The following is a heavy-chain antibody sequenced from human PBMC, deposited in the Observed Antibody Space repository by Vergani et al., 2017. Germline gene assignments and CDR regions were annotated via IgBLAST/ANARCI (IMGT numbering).Heavy chain of an antibody. Sequence: EVQLVESGGGLVQPGGSLRLSCAASGFTFSSSWMSWVRQAPGKGLEWVSNIKQDGSAKYYVDSVKGRFTISRDNAKNSLYLQMNSLRAEDTAVYYCARSQWYYDILTGYYRGGYLDYWGQGTLVTVSS. D-gene: IGHD3-9*01. CDR3: ARSQWYYDILTGYYRGGYLDY. J-gene: IGHJ4*02. CDR1: GFTFSSSW. V-gene: IGHV3-7*01. CDR2: IKQDGSAK.